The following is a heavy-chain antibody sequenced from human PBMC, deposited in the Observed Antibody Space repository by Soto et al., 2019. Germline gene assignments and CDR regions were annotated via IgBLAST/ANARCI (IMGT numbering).Heavy chain of an antibody. CDR3: ARDDYGLDV. V-gene: IGHV3-53*01. Sequence: SGGSLRLSCAVSGFTVDSNYMSWVRQAPGKGLEWVAVMRDTGRTNYADFVEGRFTISRDDSKNMVFLQMNSLRAGDTAVYYCARDDYGLDVWGQGTTVTVSS. CDR2: MRDTGRT. J-gene: IGHJ6*02. CDR1: GFTVDSNY.